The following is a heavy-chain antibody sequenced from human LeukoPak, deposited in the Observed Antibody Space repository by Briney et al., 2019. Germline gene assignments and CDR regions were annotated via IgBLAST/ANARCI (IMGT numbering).Heavy chain of an antibody. Sequence: GASVKVSCKASGYTFTSYYMHWVRQAPGQGLEWMGIINPSGGSTSYAQKFQGRVTMTRDTSTSTVYMELSSLRSEDTVVYYCARRGRYNWNYFSLDYWGQGTLVTVSS. V-gene: IGHV1-46*01. CDR2: INPSGGST. D-gene: IGHD1-7*01. CDR1: GYTFTSYY. J-gene: IGHJ4*02. CDR3: ARRGRYNWNYFSLDY.